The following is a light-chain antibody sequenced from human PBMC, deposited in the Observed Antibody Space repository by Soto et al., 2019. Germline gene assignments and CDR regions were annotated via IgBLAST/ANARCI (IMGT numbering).Light chain of an antibody. V-gene: IGKV3-15*01. J-gene: IGKJ1*01. CDR2: GAS. CDR3: QQYNNWPAT. Sequence: EIVMTQSPATLSVSPGERATLSCRASQSVSSNLAWYQHKPGQAPRLLIYGASTRATGIPARFSGSGSGTEFTLTISSLQSEDFAVYYCQQYNNWPATFGQGTKV. CDR1: QSVSSN.